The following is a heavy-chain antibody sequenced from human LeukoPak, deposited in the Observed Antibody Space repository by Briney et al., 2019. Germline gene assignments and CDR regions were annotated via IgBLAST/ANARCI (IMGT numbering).Heavy chain of an antibody. J-gene: IGHJ4*02. V-gene: IGHV5-51*01. Sequence: GESLKTSCKGYGYSFTNYWIGWVRQMPGKGLEWMGIICPGDSAVRYSLSFQGQVSISADKSISTAYLQWHSLTASDSAMYYCARDGSGYSSAEYYFDYWGQGTLGTASS. D-gene: IGHD5-12*01. CDR1: GYSFTNYW. CDR3: ARDGSGYSSAEYYFDY. CDR2: ICPGDSAV.